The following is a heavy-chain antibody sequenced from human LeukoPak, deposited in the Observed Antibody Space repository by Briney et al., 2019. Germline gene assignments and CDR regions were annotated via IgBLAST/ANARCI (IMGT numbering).Heavy chain of an antibody. J-gene: IGHJ3*02. CDR3: ARGDSGWNLMAFDI. Sequence: SETLSLTCTVSGGSISSYYWSWIRQPPGKGLEWIGYIYYSGSTNYNPSLKSRVTISVDTSKNQFSLKLSSVTAADTAVYYCARGDSGWNLMAFDIWGQGTMVTVSS. V-gene: IGHV4-59*01. CDR2: IYYSGST. D-gene: IGHD6-19*01. CDR1: GGSISSYY.